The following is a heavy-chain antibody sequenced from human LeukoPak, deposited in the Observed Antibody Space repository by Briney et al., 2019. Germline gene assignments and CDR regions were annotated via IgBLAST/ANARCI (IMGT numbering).Heavy chain of an antibody. J-gene: IGHJ5*02. Sequence: GGSLRLSCAASGFTFSNYAMSWVRQAPGKGLEWVSAISGSGGSTYYADSVKGRFTISRDNSKNTLYLQMNSLRAEDTAVYYCAKSSWIQLWSPPNWFDPWGQGTLVTVSS. CDR3: AKSSWIQLWSPPNWFDP. CDR2: ISGSGGST. V-gene: IGHV3-23*01. D-gene: IGHD5-18*01. CDR1: GFTFSNYA.